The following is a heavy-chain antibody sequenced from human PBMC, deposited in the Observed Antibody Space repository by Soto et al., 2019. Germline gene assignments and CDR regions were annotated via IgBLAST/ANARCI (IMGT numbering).Heavy chain of an antibody. V-gene: IGHV1-3*01. CDR2: INAGNGNT. CDR3: ARDTLAAAGTVYYGMDV. Sequence: ASVKVSCKASGYTFTSYAMHWVRQAPGQRLEWMGWINAGNGNTKYSQKFQGRVTITRDTSASTAYMELSSLRSEDTAVYYCARDTLAAAGTVYYGMDVWGQGXTVTVYS. J-gene: IGHJ6*02. CDR1: GYTFTSYA. D-gene: IGHD6-13*01.